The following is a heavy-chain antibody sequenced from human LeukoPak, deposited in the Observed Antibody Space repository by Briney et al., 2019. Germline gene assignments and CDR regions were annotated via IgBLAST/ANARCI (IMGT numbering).Heavy chain of an antibody. V-gene: IGHV1-18*04. CDR3: AREYGSGSYTGIDY. D-gene: IGHD3-10*01. Sequence: ASVKVSCKASGYTFTDYYVHWVRQAPGQGLEWMGWISAYNSAYNGNTHYAQKLQGRVTMTTDTSTNTGYMELRSLRSDDTAVYYCAREYGSGSYTGIDYWGQGTLATVSS. CDR1: GYTFTDYY. J-gene: IGHJ4*02. CDR2: ISAYNSAYNGNT.